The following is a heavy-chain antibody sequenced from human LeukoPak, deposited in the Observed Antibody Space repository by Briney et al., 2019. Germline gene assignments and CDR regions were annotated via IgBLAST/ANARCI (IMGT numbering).Heavy chain of an antibody. J-gene: IGHJ4*02. CDR1: GFTFSDYY. D-gene: IGHD3-22*01. Sequence: GGSLRLSCAASGFTFSDYYMNWIRQAPGKGLEWVSYLSSSGSTIYYADSVKGRFTISRDNAKNSLYLQMNSLRAEDTAVYYCATMYYYDSSGDFDYWGQGTLVTVSS. V-gene: IGHV3-11*01. CDR2: LSSSGSTI. CDR3: ATMYYYDSSGDFDY.